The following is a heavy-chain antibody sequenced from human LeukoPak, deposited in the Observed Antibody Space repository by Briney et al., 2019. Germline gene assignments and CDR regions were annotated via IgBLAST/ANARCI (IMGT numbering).Heavy chain of an antibody. D-gene: IGHD6-13*01. CDR1: GYTFTSHD. CDR3: ARGRGSSSWYWYYYYYMDV. CDR2: MNPNSGNT. V-gene: IGHV1-8*01. Sequence: ASVKVSCKASGYTFTSHDINWVRQATGQGLEWMGWMNPNSGNTGYAQKFQGRVTMTRNTSISTAYMELSSLRSEDTAVYYCARGRGSSSWYWYYYYYMDVWGKGTTVTVSS. J-gene: IGHJ6*03.